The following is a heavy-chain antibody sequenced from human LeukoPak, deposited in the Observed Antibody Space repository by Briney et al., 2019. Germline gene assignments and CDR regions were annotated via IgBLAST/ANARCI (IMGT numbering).Heavy chain of an antibody. CDR3: ARAEEAAAFNP. Sequence: GGSLRLSCAASGFTFDDYGMSWVRQAPGKGLEWVSGINWNGGSTGYADSVKGRFTISRDNAKNSLYLQMNSLRAEDTAVYYCARAEEAAAFNPWGQGTLVTVSS. CDR2: INWNGGST. CDR1: GFTFDDYG. J-gene: IGHJ5*02. D-gene: IGHD6-13*01. V-gene: IGHV3-20*04.